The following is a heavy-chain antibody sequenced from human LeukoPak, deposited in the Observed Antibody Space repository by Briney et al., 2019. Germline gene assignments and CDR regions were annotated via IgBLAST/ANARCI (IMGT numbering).Heavy chain of an antibody. V-gene: IGHV3-48*03. D-gene: IGHD3-10*01. J-gene: IGHJ4*02. Sequence: PGGSLRLSCAASGFTFSSYEMNWVRQAPGKGLEWVSYISSSGSTIYYADSVKGRFTISRDNAKNSLYLQMNSLRAEDTAVYYCARAPGLMVPEYYFDYWGQGTLVTVSS. CDR2: ISSSGSTI. CDR3: ARAPGLMVPEYYFDY. CDR1: GFTFSSYE.